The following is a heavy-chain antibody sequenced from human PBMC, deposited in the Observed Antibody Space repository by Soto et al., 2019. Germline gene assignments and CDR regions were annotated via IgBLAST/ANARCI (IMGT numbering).Heavy chain of an antibody. D-gene: IGHD4-17*01. V-gene: IGHV1-69*02. CDR1: GGTFSSYT. J-gene: IGHJ4*02. Sequence: ASVKVSCKASGGTFSSYTISWVRQAPGQGLEWMGRIIPILGIANYAQKFQGRVTITADKSTRTAYMELSSLRSEDTAVYYCARSETRTTVTTDFDYWGQGTLVTVSS. CDR3: ARSETRTTVTTDFDY. CDR2: IIPILGIA.